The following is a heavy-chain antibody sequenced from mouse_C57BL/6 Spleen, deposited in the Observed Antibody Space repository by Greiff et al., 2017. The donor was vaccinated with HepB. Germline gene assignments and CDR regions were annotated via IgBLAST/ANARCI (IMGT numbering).Heavy chain of an antibody. Sequence: QVQLQQPGAELVKPGASVKLSCKASGYTFTSYWMQWVKQRPGQGLEWIGKIDPSDSYTNYNQKFKGKATVTVDTSSSTAYMQLSSLTSEDSAVYYCRIYYDYASYFDYWGQGTTLTVSS. CDR3: RIYYDYASYFDY. CDR1: GYTFTSYW. V-gene: IGHV1-50*01. D-gene: IGHD2-4*01. CDR2: IDPSDSYT. J-gene: IGHJ2*01.